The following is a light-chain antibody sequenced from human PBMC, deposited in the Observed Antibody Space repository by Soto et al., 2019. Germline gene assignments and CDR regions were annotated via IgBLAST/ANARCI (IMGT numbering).Light chain of an antibody. V-gene: IGKV3-20*01. J-gene: IGKJ2*01. CDR2: GAS. CDR3: QQYGSSPPMYT. CDR1: QSVSSSY. Sequence: EIVLTQSPGTLSLSPGERATLSCRASQSVSSSYSAWYQQKPGQALRLLIYGASSRATGIPDRFSGSGCGTDFTLTISRLEPEDFAVYYCQQYGSSPPMYTFGQGTKLEIK.